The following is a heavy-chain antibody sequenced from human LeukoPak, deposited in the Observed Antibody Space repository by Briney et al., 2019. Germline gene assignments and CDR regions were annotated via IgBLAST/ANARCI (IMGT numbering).Heavy chain of an antibody. CDR2: IYYSGST. CDR3: ARYQDGMDV. CDR1: GDSISSYY. V-gene: IGHV4-39*07. J-gene: IGHJ6*02. Sequence: PSETLSLTCSVSGDSISSYYWGWIRQPPGKGLEWIGSIYYSGSTYYNPSLKSRVTISVDTSKNQFSLKLSSVTAADTAVYYCARYQDGMDVWGQGTTVTVSS.